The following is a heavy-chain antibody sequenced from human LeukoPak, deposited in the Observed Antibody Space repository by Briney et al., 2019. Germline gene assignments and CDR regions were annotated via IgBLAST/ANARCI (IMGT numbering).Heavy chain of an antibody. V-gene: IGHV1-2*02. CDR1: RYTFNVYY. CDR3: AAVHDTYYDILTGPLPNSGGIAFDI. D-gene: IGHD3-9*01. Sequence: ASVKVSHKASRYTFNVYYLHWVRQAPGQGLEWMGWINPNSGGTNYAQKFQERVTINRDMSTSTAYMELSSLRSEDTAVYYCAAVHDTYYDILTGPLPNSGGIAFDIWGQGTMVTVSS. J-gene: IGHJ3*02. CDR2: INPNSGGT.